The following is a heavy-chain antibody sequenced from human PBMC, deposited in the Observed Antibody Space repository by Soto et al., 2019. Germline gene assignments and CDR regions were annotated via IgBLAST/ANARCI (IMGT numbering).Heavy chain of an antibody. D-gene: IGHD5-12*01. CDR2: IYYSGST. CDR1: GGSISSGGYY. V-gene: IGHV4-31*03. J-gene: IGHJ4*02. Sequence: SETLSLTCTVSGGSISSGGYYWSWIRQHPGKGLEWIGYIYYSGSTYYNPSLKSRVTISVDTSKNQFSLKLSSVTAADTAVYYCARERLGSGYDPNYFDDWGQGTLVTVSS. CDR3: ARERLGSGYDPNYFDD.